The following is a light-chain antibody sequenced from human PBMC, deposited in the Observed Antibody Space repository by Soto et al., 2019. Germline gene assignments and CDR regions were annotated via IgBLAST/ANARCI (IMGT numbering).Light chain of an antibody. Sequence: QSALTQPASVSGSPGQSITISCTGTSSDVGGYNQVSWYQQHPGKAPKLMIYEVSHRPSGVSHRFSGSKSGQTASLTISGLQAEDEADYYCSSYTSGNTLGVVFGGGTKLTVL. CDR1: SSDVGGYNQ. J-gene: IGLJ2*01. V-gene: IGLV2-14*01. CDR3: SSYTSGNTLGVV. CDR2: EVS.